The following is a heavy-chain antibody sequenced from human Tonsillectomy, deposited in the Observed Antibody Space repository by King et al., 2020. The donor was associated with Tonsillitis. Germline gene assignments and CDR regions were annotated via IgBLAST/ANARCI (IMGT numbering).Heavy chain of an antibody. Sequence: VQLVESGGRLVQPGGSLRLSCAASGFTFNNYAMNWVRQAPGKGLEWVSAISGSGDDTGCADSVKGRFAISSDNSNNTLSLQMNSLRADDTAVYYCAKVGNFVVVVSATDAFNMWGQGTMVTVSS. CDR1: GFTFNNYA. D-gene: IGHD2-15*01. J-gene: IGHJ3*02. CDR2: ISGSGDDT. CDR3: AKVGNFVVVVSATDAFNM. V-gene: IGHV3-23*04.